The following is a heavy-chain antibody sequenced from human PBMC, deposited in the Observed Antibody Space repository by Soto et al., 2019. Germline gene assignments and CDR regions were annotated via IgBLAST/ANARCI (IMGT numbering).Heavy chain of an antibody. J-gene: IGHJ4*02. CDR3: VKLPRPDSSRRFLFAY. Sequence: PGGSLRLSCSASGFTFSSYAMHWVRQAPGKGLEYVSAISSNGGSTYYADSVKGRFTISRDNSKNTLYLQMSSLRAEDTAVYYCVKLPRPDSSRRFLFAYWGQGTLVTVSS. CDR2: ISSNGGST. CDR1: GFTFSSYA. V-gene: IGHV3-64D*06. D-gene: IGHD6-13*01.